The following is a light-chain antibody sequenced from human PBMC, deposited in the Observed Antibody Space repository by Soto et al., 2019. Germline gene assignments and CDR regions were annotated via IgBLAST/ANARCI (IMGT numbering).Light chain of an antibody. CDR3: HQYGISPWT. CDR1: QSVSSSY. J-gene: IGKJ1*01. V-gene: IGKV3-20*01. CDR2: GAS. Sequence: EIVLTQSPGTLSLSPGERATLSCRASQSVSSSYLAWYQQKPGQAPRLLIYGASSRATGIPDRFSGSGSGTDFTLTISRLEPDDFAVYYCHQYGISPWTFGQGTKVEIK.